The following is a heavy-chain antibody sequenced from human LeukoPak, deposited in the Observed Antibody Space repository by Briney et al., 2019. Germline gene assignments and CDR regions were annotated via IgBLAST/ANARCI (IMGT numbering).Heavy chain of an antibody. CDR1: GYTFTSYY. Sequence: ASVKVSCKASGYTFTSYYMHWVRQAPGQGLEWMGWISAYNGNTNYAQKLQGRVTMTTDTSTSTAYMELRSLRSDDTAVYYCASSREYSSSWYPSDYYYGMDVWGHGTTVTVSS. J-gene: IGHJ6*02. CDR3: ASSREYSSSWYPSDYYYGMDV. CDR2: ISAYNGNT. D-gene: IGHD6-13*01. V-gene: IGHV1-18*04.